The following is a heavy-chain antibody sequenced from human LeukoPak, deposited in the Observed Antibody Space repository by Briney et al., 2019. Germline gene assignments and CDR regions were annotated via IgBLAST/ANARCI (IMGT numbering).Heavy chain of an antibody. J-gene: IGHJ4*02. CDR3: ASLGTFDY. V-gene: IGHV3-30*03. D-gene: IGHD1-1*01. CDR1: GFTFSGYY. Sequence: GGSLRLSCAASGFTFSGYYMFWVRQAPGKGLEWVAVISYDGSNKYYADSVKGRFTISRDNSKNTLYLQMNSLRAEDTAVYYCASLGTFDYWGQGTLVTVSS. CDR2: ISYDGSNK.